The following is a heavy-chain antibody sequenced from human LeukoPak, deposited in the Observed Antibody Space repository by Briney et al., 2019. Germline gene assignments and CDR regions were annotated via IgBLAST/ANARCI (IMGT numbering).Heavy chain of an antibody. CDR3: ARKYSGSYLHHFDY. CDR1: GGSISSSSYY. CDR2: IYYSGST. Sequence: SETLSLTCTVPGGSISSSSYYWGWIRQPPGKGLEWIGSIYYSGSTYYNPSLKSRVTISVDTSKNQFSLKLSSVTAADTAVYYCARKYSGSYLHHFDYWGQGTLVTVSS. D-gene: IGHD1-26*01. J-gene: IGHJ4*02. V-gene: IGHV4-39*01.